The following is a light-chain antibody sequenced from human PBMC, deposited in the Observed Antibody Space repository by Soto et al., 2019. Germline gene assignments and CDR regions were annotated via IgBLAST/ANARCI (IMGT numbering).Light chain of an antibody. CDR2: DAS. Sequence: DLQMTQSPSTLSASVGDRVIITCRASQSISTWLAWYQQKPGKAPNLLIYDASSLESGVPSRFSGRGSGTHFTLTISSLQPDDFATYYCQQYNNYPTFGQGTKVEIK. CDR3: QQYNNYPT. J-gene: IGKJ1*01. V-gene: IGKV1-5*01. CDR1: QSISTW.